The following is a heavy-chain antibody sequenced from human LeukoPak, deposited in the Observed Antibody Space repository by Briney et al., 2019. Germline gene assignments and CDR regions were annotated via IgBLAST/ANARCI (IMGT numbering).Heavy chain of an antibody. V-gene: IGHV3-7*01. J-gene: IGHJ4*02. CDR2: IKQDGSEK. D-gene: IGHD6-13*01. CDR3: ARDSAGNDY. Sequence: GGSLRLSCAASGFTFSTYWMSWVRQAPGKGLEWVANIKQDGSEKYYVDSVKGRFTISRDDAKNSLYLQMNSLRAEDTAMYYCARDSAGNDYWGQGTLVTVSS. CDR1: GFTFSTYW.